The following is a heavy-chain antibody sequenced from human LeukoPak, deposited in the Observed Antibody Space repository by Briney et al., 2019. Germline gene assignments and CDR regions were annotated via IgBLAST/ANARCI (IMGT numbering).Heavy chain of an antibody. V-gene: IGHV3-23*01. CDR3: ARSIAAAGTDY. CDR1: GFTFSSYA. D-gene: IGHD6-13*01. Sequence: GGSLRLSCAASGFTFSSYAMSWVRQAPGKGLEWVSAISGSGGSTYYADSVKGRFTISRDNAKNSLYLQMNSLRAEDTAVYYCARSIAAAGTDYWGQGTLVTVSS. J-gene: IGHJ4*02. CDR2: ISGSGGST.